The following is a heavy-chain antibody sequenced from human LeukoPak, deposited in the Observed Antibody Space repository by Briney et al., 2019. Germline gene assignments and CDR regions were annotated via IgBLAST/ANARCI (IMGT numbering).Heavy chain of an antibody. CDR1: GGTFSSYA. Sequence: SVKVSXKASGGTFSSYAISWVRQAPGQGLEWMGGIIPILGTANYAQKFQGRVTITTDESTSTAYMELSSLRSEDTAVYYCARDHCSGGSCYKRWGQGTLVTVSS. V-gene: IGHV1-69*05. D-gene: IGHD2-15*01. CDR3: ARDHCSGGSCYKR. CDR2: IIPILGTA. J-gene: IGHJ4*02.